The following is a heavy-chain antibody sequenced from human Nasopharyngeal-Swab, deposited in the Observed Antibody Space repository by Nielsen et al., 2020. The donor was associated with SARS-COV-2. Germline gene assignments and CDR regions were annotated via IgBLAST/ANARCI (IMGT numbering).Heavy chain of an antibody. V-gene: IGHV1-46*01. J-gene: IGHJ6*02. CDR2: INPSGGST. CDR3: AREPITIFGVVTNPYYGMDV. Sequence: WVRQAPGQELEWLGIINPSGGSTSYAQKFQGRVTMTRDTSTSTVYMELSSLRSEDTAVYYCAREPITIFGVVTNPYYGMDVWGQGTTVTVSS. D-gene: IGHD3-3*01.